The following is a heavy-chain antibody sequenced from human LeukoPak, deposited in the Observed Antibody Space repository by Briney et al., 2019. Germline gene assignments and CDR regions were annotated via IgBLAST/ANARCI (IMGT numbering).Heavy chain of an antibody. J-gene: IGHJ4*02. D-gene: IGHD1-14*01. CDR2: VYYSGYT. CDR3: ATFRVNNVFDY. CDR1: GGSINRRSEY. Sequence: PSETLSLICSVSGGSINRRSEYWGWIPQSPGKGLEWIGSVYYSGYTDYNSSLKSRVTISVDTSKNHFSLKLSSVTADDTAVYYCATFRVNNVFDYGGEGT. V-gene: IGHV4-39*02.